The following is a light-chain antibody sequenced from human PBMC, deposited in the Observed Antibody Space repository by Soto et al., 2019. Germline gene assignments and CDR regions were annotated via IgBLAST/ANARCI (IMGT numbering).Light chain of an antibody. V-gene: IGLV1-40*01. CDR1: SSNIGPGFD. Sequence: QSVLTQPPSVSGAPGQRVTISCTGSSSNIGPGFDVHWYQQLPGTAPKLLIFVNNNRASGVPDRFSGSKSGTSASLAITGLQAEDEADYYGQSYDSSLSGSDVFGTGTKLTVL. CDR2: VNN. J-gene: IGLJ1*01. CDR3: QSYDSSLSGSDV.